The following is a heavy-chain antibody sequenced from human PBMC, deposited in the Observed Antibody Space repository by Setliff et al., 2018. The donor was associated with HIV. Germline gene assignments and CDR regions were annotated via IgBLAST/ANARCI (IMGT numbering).Heavy chain of an antibody. D-gene: IGHD2-21*02. V-gene: IGHV2-5*02. J-gene: IGHJ4*02. CDR2: IYWDDNK. CDR1: GFSLSTYGVG. Sequence: SGPTLVNPTQTLTLTCTFSGFSLSTYGVGMGWIRQPPGKALEWLSVIYWDDNKRYSPSLKSRLTISKDTSKNQVVLTMTNIDPVDTATYYCAHVEGGGNSAYFDFWGQGTLVTVSS. CDR3: AHVEGGGNSAYFDF.